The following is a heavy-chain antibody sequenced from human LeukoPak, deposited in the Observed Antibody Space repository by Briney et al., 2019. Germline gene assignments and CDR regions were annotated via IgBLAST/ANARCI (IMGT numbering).Heavy chain of an antibody. CDR3: ARDASYYDFWSGHGWFDP. CDR1: GDSISNYY. J-gene: IGHJ5*02. D-gene: IGHD3-3*01. V-gene: IGHV4-59*12. Sequence: SETLSLTCSVSGDSISNYYWSWIRQPPGKGLEWIGYIYYSGSTNYNPSLKSRVTISVDTSKNQFSLKLSSVTAADTAVYYCARDASYYDFWSGHGWFDPWGQGTLVTVSS. CDR2: IYYSGST.